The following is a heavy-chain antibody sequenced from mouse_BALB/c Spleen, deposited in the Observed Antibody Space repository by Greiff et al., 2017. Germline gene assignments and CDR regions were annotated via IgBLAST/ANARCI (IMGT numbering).Heavy chain of an antibody. Sequence: QVQLQQPGAELVKPGASVKLSCKASGYTFTSYWMHWVKQRPGQGLEWIGEINPSNGRTNYNEKFKSKATLTVDKSSSTAYMQLSSLTSEDSAVYYCAIRGSSGYPYYYAMDYWGQGTSVTVAS. D-gene: IGHD3-1*01. CDR2: INPSNGRT. CDR1: GYTFTSYW. CDR3: AIRGSSGYPYYYAMDY. V-gene: IGHV1S81*02. J-gene: IGHJ4*01.